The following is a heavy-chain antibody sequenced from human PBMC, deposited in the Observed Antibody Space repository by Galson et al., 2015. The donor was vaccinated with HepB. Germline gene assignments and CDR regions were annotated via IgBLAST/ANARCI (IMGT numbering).Heavy chain of an antibody. CDR3: ARGPVITMVRGVIITSHFDY. CDR1: GGTFSSYA. V-gene: IGHV1-69*13. CDR2: IIPIFGIA. Sequence: SVKVSCKASGGTFSSYAISWVRQAPGQGLEWMGGIIPIFGIANYAQKFQGRVTITADESTSTAYMELSSLRSEDTAVYYCARGPVITMVRGVIITSHFDYWGQGTLVTVSS. J-gene: IGHJ4*02. D-gene: IGHD3-10*01.